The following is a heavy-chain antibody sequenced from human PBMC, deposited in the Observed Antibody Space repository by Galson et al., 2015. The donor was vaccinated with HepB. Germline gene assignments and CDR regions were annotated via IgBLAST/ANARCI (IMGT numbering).Heavy chain of an antibody. D-gene: IGHD3-3*01. Sequence: SLRLSCAASGFTASDNYMSWVRQAPGKGLEWVSVIYSSGRTSYADSVKGRFTISRDDSENTLYLQMHSLRAEDTAVYYCARDPTVFWSGYSILGMDVWGQGTTVTVSS. CDR2: IYSSGRT. CDR3: ARDPTVFWSGYSILGMDV. V-gene: IGHV3-53*01. J-gene: IGHJ6*02. CDR1: GFTASDNY.